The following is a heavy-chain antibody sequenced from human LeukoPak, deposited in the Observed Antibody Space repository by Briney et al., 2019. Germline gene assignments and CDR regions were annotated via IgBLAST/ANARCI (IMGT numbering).Heavy chain of an antibody. CDR3: ARDSRAYSSSPYFDY. Sequence: ASVKVSCKASGYTFTGYGVSWVRQAPGQGLGWMGWISAYNGNTNYAQKLQGRVTMTTDTSTSTAYMELRSLRSDDTAVYYCARDSRAYSSSPYFDYWGQGTLVTVSS. CDR2: ISAYNGNT. D-gene: IGHD6-6*01. V-gene: IGHV1-18*01. CDR1: GYTFTGYG. J-gene: IGHJ4*02.